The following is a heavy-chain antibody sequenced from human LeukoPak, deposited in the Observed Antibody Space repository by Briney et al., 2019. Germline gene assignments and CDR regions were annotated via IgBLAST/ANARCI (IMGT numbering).Heavy chain of an antibody. J-gene: IGHJ4*02. CDR1: GFTFSNYW. V-gene: IGHV3-74*01. Sequence: PGGSLRLSCAASGFTFSNYWMHWVRQAPGKGLVRVSRINTDGSRTTYADSVRGRFTISRDNAKNTLYLQMNTLRAEDTAVYYCARSAGMVDYWGQGTLVTVSS. CDR2: INTDGSRT. CDR3: ARSAGMVDY.